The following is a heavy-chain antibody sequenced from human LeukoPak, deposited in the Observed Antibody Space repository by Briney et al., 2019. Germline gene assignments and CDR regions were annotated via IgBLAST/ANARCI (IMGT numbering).Heavy chain of an antibody. Sequence: SETLSLTCTVSGGSISSSSYYWSWIRQPPGKGLEWIGYIYYSGSTNYNPSLKSRVTISLDTSKNQFSLKLRSVTAADTAVYYCARDVRIAARTDAFDIWGQGTMVTVSS. CDR2: IYYSGST. D-gene: IGHD6-6*01. V-gene: IGHV4-61*01. CDR1: GGSISSSSYY. J-gene: IGHJ3*02. CDR3: ARDVRIAARTDAFDI.